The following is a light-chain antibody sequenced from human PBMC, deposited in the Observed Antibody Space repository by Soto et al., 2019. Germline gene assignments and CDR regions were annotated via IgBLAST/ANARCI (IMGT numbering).Light chain of an antibody. V-gene: IGKV3-15*01. CDR3: QQFHNWPPIT. Sequence: EIVMTQSPATLSVSRGERATXXXXXSQSVSTNLAWYQXXPGQAXXLXXYGASTRATGIPARFSGSGSGTEFTLTISSLQSEDFAVYYCQQFHNWPPITFGQGTRLEIK. CDR1: QSVSTN. J-gene: IGKJ5*01. CDR2: GAS.